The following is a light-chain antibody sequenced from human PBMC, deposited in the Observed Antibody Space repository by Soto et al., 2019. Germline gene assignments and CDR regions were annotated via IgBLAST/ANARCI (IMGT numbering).Light chain of an antibody. V-gene: IGLV2-14*01. Sequence: QSALTQPASVSGSPGQSITISCTGTSSDVGGYNYVSWYQQDPGKAPKLMIYDVTNRPSGVSNRFSGSKSGNTASLTISGLQAEDEADYYCTSYTSSITRYVFGGGTKFTVL. CDR1: SSDVGGYNY. CDR3: TSYTSSITRYV. CDR2: DVT. J-gene: IGLJ3*02.